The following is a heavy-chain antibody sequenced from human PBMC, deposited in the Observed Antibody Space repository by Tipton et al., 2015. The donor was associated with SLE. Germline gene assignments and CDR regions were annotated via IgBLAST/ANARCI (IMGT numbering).Heavy chain of an antibody. CDR1: GFIFSNYA. CDR3: VAGCNYGRFDD. D-gene: IGHD4-11*01. CDR2: ISDSGDNT. J-gene: IGHJ4*02. V-gene: IGHV3-23*01. Sequence: SLRLSCAASGFIFSNYAMTWVRQTPGKGLEWVSLISDSGDNTYYADSVKGRFTISRDKSKNTLHLQMNSLRSDDSAVYYCVAGCNYGRFDDWGQGTLVTVSS.